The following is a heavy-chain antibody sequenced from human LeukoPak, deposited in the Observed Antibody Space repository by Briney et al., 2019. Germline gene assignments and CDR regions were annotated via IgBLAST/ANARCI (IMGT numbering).Heavy chain of an antibody. D-gene: IGHD3-10*01. Sequence: GESLNISCKGSGYSITNYWIGWVRQMPGKGLEWMGIIYPGDSDTKYSPSFQGHVTISADKSMSTAYLQWSSLKASDTAMYYCATYAGTSSKFFHHWGQGTLVTVSS. CDR3: ATYAGTSSKFFHH. CDR2: IYPGDSDT. CDR1: GYSITNYW. J-gene: IGHJ1*01. V-gene: IGHV5-51*01.